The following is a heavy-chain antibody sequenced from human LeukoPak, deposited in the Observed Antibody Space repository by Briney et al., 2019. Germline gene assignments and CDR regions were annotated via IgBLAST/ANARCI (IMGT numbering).Heavy chain of an antibody. CDR3: VKEEAWGNHRYVED. Sequence: GGSLRLSCAASGFTVSTNYMSWVRQAPGKGLEWVSVIYSGGSTYYADSVKGRFTVSRDNLKNTLSLQMNSLRTEDTAVYFCVKEEAWGNHRYVEDWGQGTLVTVSS. V-gene: IGHV3-53*01. CDR2: IYSGGST. D-gene: IGHD3-16*02. CDR1: GFTVSTNY. J-gene: IGHJ4*02.